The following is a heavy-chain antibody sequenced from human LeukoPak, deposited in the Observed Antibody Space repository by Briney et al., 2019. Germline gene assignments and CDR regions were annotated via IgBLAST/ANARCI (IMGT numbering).Heavy chain of an antibody. CDR1: GFTFSIYA. Sequence: GGSLRLSCAASGFTFSIYAIHWVRQVPGGGLEWVAVVSYHGRNQYYADSVKGRFTISRDNAKKTLYLQMNSLRAEDTAVYYCARRLPDSSGYSLDYWGQGTLVTVSS. CDR2: VSYHGRNQ. D-gene: IGHD3-22*01. V-gene: IGHV3-30*07. CDR3: ARRLPDSSGYSLDY. J-gene: IGHJ4*02.